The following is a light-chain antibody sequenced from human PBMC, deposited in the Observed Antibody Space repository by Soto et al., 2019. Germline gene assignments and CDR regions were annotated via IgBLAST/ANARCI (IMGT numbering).Light chain of an antibody. CDR2: EVS. J-gene: IGLJ3*02. V-gene: IGLV2-14*02. CDR1: SSDVGSYNL. Sequence: QSALTQPASVSGSPGQSITISCTGNSSDVGSYNLVSWYQQHPGKAPKLMLYEVSNRPSGVSNRFSASKSGNTASLTISGLQAEDEADYYCSSYTSTSTWVFGGGTKLTVL. CDR3: SSYTSTSTWV.